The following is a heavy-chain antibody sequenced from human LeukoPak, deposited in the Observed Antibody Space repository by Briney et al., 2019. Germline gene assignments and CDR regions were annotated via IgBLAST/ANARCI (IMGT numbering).Heavy chain of an antibody. V-gene: IGHV1-69*05. CDR3: ARDRRYYDSSGYYYFDY. D-gene: IGHD3-22*01. J-gene: IGHJ4*02. CDR2: IIPIFGTA. Sequence: ASVKVSCKXSGGTFSSYAISWVRQAPGQGLEWMGRIIPIFGTANYAQKFQGRVTITTDESTSTAYMELSSLRSEDTAVYYCARDRRYYDSSGYYYFDYWGQGTLVTVSS. CDR1: GGTFSSYA.